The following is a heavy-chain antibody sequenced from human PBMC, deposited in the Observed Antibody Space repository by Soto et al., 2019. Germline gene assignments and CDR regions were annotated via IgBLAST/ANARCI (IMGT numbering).Heavy chain of an antibody. D-gene: IGHD3-22*01. J-gene: IGHJ6*02. V-gene: IGHV1-18*04. CDR2: ISAYNGNT. CDR1: GYTFTSYG. CDR3: ARGPVDYYDSSGYYYYYYGMDV. Sequence: ASVKVSCKASGYTFTSYGISWVRQAPGQGLEWMGWISAYNGNTNYAQKLQGRVTMTTDTSTSTAYMELRSLRSDDTAVYYCARGPVDYYDSSGYYYYYYGMDVWGQGTTVTVSS.